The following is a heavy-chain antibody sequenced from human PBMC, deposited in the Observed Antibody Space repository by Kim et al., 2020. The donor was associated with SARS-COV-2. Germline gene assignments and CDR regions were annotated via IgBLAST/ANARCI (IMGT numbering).Heavy chain of an antibody. Sequence: GGSLRLSCAVSGFTVSSNYMSWVRQAPGKGLEWVSVIYSGGSTYYADSVKGRFTISRDNSKNTLYLQMNSLRAEDTAVYYCARWGYYDSSGYYYYYYGMDVWGQGTTVTVSS. D-gene: IGHD3-22*01. CDR3: ARWGYYDSSGYYYYYYGMDV. CDR1: GFTVSSNY. V-gene: IGHV3-53*01. J-gene: IGHJ6*02. CDR2: IYSGGST.